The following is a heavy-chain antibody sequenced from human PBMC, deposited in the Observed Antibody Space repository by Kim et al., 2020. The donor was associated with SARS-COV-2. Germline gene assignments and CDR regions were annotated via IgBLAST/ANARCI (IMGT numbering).Heavy chain of an antibody. CDR1: GDSIRSSS. Sequence: SETRSLTCSVSGDSIRSSSWTWIRQPPGKGLEWIGYVYHNGDSKYNPSLNGRVTLSVDTSKKHFSLQLRSVTAADTAVYYCARLQYYTDGNWFEHWGQG. V-gene: IGHV4-59*08. CDR2: VYHNGDS. CDR3: ARLQYYTDGNWFEH. D-gene: IGHD1-26*01. J-gene: IGHJ5*02.